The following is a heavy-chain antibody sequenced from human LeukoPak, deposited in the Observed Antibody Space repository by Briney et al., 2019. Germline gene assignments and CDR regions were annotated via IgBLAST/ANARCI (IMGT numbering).Heavy chain of an antibody. CDR3: ARLRPGDSSSWYYFDY. CDR2: TSYDGSIK. D-gene: IGHD6-13*01. CDR1: GFTFSTYA. V-gene: IGHV3-30-3*01. Sequence: GGSLRLSCAASGFTFSTYAMHWVRQAPGKGLEWAAVTSYDGSIKYYADSVKGRFTISRDNSKTTLYLQMNSLRAEDTAVYYCARLRPGDSSSWYYFDYWGQGTRVTVSS. J-gene: IGHJ4*02.